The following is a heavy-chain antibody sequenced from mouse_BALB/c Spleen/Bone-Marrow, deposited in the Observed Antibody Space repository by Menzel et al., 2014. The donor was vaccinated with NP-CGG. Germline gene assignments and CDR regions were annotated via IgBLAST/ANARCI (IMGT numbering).Heavy chain of an antibody. Sequence: VQLQQSGPSLVQPSQSLSITCTVSGFSLTSYGVHWVRQSPGKGLEWLGVIWRGGSTDYNAAFMSRLSTTKDNSKSQVFFKMNSLQADDTAIYYCARSAGFAYWGQGTLVTVSA. CDR3: ARSAGFAY. CDR1: GFSLTSYG. V-gene: IGHV2-5-1*01. CDR2: IWRGGST. J-gene: IGHJ3*01.